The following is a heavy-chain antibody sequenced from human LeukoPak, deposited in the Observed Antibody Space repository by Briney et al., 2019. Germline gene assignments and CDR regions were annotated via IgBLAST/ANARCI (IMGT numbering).Heavy chain of an antibody. Sequence: ASVKVSCKASGYTFTSYGISWGRQAPGQGLEWMGWISAYNGNTNYAQKLQGRLTMTTDTSPRTAYMQPRSLRSAATTVHYCPRTPLSYAGVAGKNAAFDIWGQGTMVTVSS. CDR2: ISAYNGNT. CDR3: PRTPLSYAGVAGKNAAFDI. J-gene: IGHJ3*02. V-gene: IGHV1-18*01. CDR1: GYTFTSYG. D-gene: IGHD6-19*01.